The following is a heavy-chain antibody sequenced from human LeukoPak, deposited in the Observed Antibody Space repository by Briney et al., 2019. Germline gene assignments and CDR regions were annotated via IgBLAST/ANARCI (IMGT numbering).Heavy chain of an antibody. CDR2: MYKDGSET. V-gene: IGHV3-7*01. Sequence: GGSLRLSCAASGFTFSRYYMVWVRQAPGKGLEWVAHMYKDGSETQYVDSVKGRFTMSRDNVKSSLFLQMSGLGVEDTAVYYCARDQGYCSGGTCYTVLDYWGQGTLVTVSS. CDR1: GFTFSRYY. J-gene: IGHJ4*02. CDR3: ARDQGYCSGGTCYTVLDY. D-gene: IGHD2-15*01.